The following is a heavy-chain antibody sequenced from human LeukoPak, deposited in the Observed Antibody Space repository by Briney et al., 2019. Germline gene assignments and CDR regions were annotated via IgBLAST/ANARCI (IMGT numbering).Heavy chain of an antibody. CDR3: ARDTYRFDDY. V-gene: IGHV3-7*01. CDR2: INEDGSDK. CDR1: GFTFSSYW. J-gene: IGHJ4*02. Sequence: GGSLRLSCAASGFTFSSYWMSWVRQAPGKGLEWVASINEDGSDKYYVDSVEGRFTISRDNAKNSLYPQMNSLRAEDTAVYYCARDTYRFDDYWGQGTLVTVSS.